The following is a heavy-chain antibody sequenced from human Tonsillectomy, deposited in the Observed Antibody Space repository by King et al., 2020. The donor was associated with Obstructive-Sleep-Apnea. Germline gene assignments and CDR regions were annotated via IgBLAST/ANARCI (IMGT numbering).Heavy chain of an antibody. Sequence: QLQESGPGLVKPSETLSLICSVSGGSISSSSYYWGWIRQPPGKGLEWIGSIYYSGITYYNPSLKSRVTISVDTSKSQFSLKLRSVTAADTAMYYCARDDYDILTGLMDAFDKWGQGTMVTVSS. J-gene: IGHJ3*02. CDR2: IYYSGIT. D-gene: IGHD3-9*01. CDR3: ARDDYDILTGLMDAFDK. V-gene: IGHV4-39*07. CDR1: GGSISSSSYY.